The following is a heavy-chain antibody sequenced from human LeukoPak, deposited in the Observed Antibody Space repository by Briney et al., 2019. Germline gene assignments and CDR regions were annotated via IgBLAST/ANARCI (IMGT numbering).Heavy chain of an antibody. D-gene: IGHD1-20*01. Sequence: GGSLRLSCTASGFTFSSYSLNWVRQAPGKGLEWVSSVSTGSNYIYYADSVKGRFTISRDNDKNSLYLQMNSLRAEDTAVYYCAKDINWNDLFDYWGQGTLVTVSS. CDR1: GFTFSSYS. CDR3: AKDINWNDLFDY. V-gene: IGHV3-21*04. CDR2: VSTGSNYI. J-gene: IGHJ4*02.